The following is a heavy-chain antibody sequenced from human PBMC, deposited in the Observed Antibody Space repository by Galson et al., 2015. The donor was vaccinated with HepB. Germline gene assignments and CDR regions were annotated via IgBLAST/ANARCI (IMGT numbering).Heavy chain of an antibody. J-gene: IGHJ4*02. CDR2: ISDSGSAI. D-gene: IGHD4-23*01. CDR3: ARDLGGHRADYFEY. CDR1: GFTFSDQY. V-gene: IGHV3-11*01. Sequence: LRLSCAASGFTFSDQYMNWIRQAPGKGLEWLSYISDSGSAIYYAASVRGRFTISRDNSRSTLYLHMNSLRVEDTAIYYCARDLGGHRADYFEYWGQGTLVTVSS.